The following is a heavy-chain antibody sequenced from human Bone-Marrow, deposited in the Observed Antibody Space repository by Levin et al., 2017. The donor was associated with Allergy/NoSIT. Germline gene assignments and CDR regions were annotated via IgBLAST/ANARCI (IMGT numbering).Heavy chain of an antibody. CDR3: AVLWFGELLFFTPFDY. J-gene: IGHJ4*02. V-gene: IGHV3-21*01. D-gene: IGHD3-10*01. CDR1: GFTFSSYS. CDR2: ISSSSSYI. Sequence: TGESLKISCAASGFTFSSYSMNWVRQAPGKGLEWVSSISSSSSYIYYADSVKGRFTISRDNAKNSLYLQMNSLRAEDTAVYYCAVLWFGELLFFTPFDYWGQGTLVTVSS.